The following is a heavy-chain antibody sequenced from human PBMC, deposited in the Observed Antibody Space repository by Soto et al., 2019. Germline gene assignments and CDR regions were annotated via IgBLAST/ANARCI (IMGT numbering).Heavy chain of an antibody. V-gene: IGHV3-30*18. CDR2: ISYDGSNK. Sequence: QVQLVESGGGVVQPGRSLRLSCAASGFTFSSNGMHWVRQAPGKGLEWVAVISYDGSNKYYADSVKGRFTISRDNSKSTLYLQMNSLRAEDTAVYYCAKDVDFWTTMDVWGQGTTVTVSS. D-gene: IGHD3-3*01. CDR3: AKDVDFWTTMDV. CDR1: GFTFSSNG. J-gene: IGHJ6*02.